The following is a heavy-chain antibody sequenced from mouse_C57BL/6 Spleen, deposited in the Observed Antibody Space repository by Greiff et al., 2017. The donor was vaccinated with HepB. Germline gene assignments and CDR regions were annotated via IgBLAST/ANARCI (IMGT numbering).Heavy chain of an antibody. V-gene: IGHV1-42*01. D-gene: IGHD1-1*01. CDR1: GYSFTGYY. CDR3: ARDYYGSSSEWYFDV. Sequence: VQLKESGPELVKPGASVKISCKASGYSFTGYYMNWVKQSPEKSLEWIGEINPSTGGTTYNQKFKAKATLTVDKSSSTAYMQLKSLTSEDSAVYYCARDYYGSSSEWYFDVWGTGTTVTVSS. J-gene: IGHJ1*03. CDR2: INPSTGGT.